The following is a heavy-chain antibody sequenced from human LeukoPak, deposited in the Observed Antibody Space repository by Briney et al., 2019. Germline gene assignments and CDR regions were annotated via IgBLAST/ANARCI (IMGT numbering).Heavy chain of an antibody. J-gene: IGHJ4*02. V-gene: IGHV4-59*08. CDR3: ARLGSYYDF. CDR1: GGSISNHY. CDR2: IYYSGNT. Sequence: SETLSLTCTVSGGSISNHYWTWIRQPPGRGLEWIGYIYYSGNTNYDPSLKSRVTISVDTSRNQLSLKLTSVTAADTAVYFCARLGSYYDFWGQGALVTVSS. D-gene: IGHD1-26*01.